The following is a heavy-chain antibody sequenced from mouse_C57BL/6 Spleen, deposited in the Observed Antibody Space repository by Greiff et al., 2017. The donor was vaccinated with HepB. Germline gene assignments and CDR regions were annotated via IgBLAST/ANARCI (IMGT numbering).Heavy chain of an antibody. D-gene: IGHD2-3*01. J-gene: IGHJ4*01. Sequence: QVQLQQSGPELVKPGASVKISCKASGYAFSSSWMNWVKQRPGKGLEWIGRIYPGDGDTNYNGKFKGKATLTADKSSSTAYMQLSSLTSEDSAVYFCARALYDGYYDYAMDYWGRGTSVTVSS. V-gene: IGHV1-82*01. CDR1: GYAFSSSW. CDR2: IYPGDGDT. CDR3: ARALYDGYYDYAMDY.